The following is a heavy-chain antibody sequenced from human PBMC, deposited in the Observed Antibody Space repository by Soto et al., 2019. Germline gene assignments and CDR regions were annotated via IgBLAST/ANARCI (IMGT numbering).Heavy chain of an antibody. CDR1: GGPISSSSYY. V-gene: IGHV4-39*01. CDR3: ARHNDYGSGSYYYYYMDG. CDR2: IYYSGST. J-gene: IGHJ6*03. D-gene: IGHD3-10*01. Sequence: SETLSLTCTVSGGPISSSSYYWGWIRQPPGKGLEWIGSIYYSGSTYCNPSLKSRVTISVDTSKNQFSLKLSSVTAADTAVYYCARHNDYGSGSYYYYYMDGWGKGTKVTVSS.